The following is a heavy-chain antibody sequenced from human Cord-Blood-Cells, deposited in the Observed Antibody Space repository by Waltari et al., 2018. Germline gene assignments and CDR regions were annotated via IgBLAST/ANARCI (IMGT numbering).Heavy chain of an antibody. Sequence: QITLKESGPTLVKPTQTLTLTCTFSGFSLSTRGVGVGWIRQPPGKALEWLALIYWDDDKRYSPSLKSRLTITKDTSKNQVVLTMTNMDPVDTATYYCAHSPVAGDLGWYFDLWGRGTLVTVSS. J-gene: IGHJ2*01. CDR3: AHSPVAGDLGWYFDL. CDR1: GFSLSTRGVG. V-gene: IGHV2-5*02. CDR2: IYWDDDK. D-gene: IGHD6-19*01.